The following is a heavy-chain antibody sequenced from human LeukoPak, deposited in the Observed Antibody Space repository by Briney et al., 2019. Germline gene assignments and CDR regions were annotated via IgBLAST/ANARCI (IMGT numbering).Heavy chain of an antibody. Sequence: GESLRLSCAASGFTFSSYGMHWVRQAPGKGLEWVAVISYDGSNKYYADSVKGRFTISRDNSKNTLYLQMNSLRAEDTAVYYCAKSSRGSGYYVVFDYWGQGTLVTVSS. D-gene: IGHD3-22*01. CDR2: ISYDGSNK. CDR3: AKSSRGSGYYVVFDY. V-gene: IGHV3-30*18. J-gene: IGHJ4*02. CDR1: GFTFSSYG.